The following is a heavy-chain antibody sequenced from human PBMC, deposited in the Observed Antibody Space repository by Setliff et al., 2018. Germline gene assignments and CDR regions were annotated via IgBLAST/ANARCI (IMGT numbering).Heavy chain of an antibody. CDR2: IDHSGNT. J-gene: IGHJ5*02. D-gene: IGHD2-2*01. V-gene: IGHV4-34*01. CDR1: DGSFSGYY. CDR3: ARGYCSSSGCFFAGWFDP. Sequence: SETLSLTCAVYDGSFSGYYWSWIRQPPGKGLEWIGEIDHSGNTNYNPSLKSRVTIFVDTSKNQFSLKLNSVTAADMAVYYCARGYCSSSGCFFAGWFDPWGQGTLVTVPQ.